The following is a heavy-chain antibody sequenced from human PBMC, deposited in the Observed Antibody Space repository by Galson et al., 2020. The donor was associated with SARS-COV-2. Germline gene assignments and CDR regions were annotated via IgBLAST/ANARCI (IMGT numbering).Heavy chain of an antibody. D-gene: IGHD3-16*01. CDR2: IYFNGRT. Sequence: SETLSLTCVVSSGFIDSTSYYWGWIRQPPGKGLEWIGSIYFNGRTFYNPSLLSRVTISIETSKNQFSLRLTTVTAADTAVYFCARKTSTYDYWGPGAQVTVSS. V-gene: IGHV4-39*07. CDR1: SGFIDSTSYY. CDR3: ARKTSTYDY. J-gene: IGHJ4*01.